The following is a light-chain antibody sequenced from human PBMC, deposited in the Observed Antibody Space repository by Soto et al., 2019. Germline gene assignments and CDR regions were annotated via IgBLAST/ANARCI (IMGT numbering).Light chain of an antibody. Sequence: FTLSACTLTLSRGQGGTLYCRASQSVSKNYLAWYQQKPGQAPSLLIYGASNSASGIPARFSGSGSGTAFPLAFRRLEPEEFAVYNYQQYSSSGTLSQGTKVDIK. CDR1: QSVSKNY. CDR3: QQYSSSGT. V-gene: IGKV3-20*01. J-gene: IGKJ1*01. CDR2: GAS.